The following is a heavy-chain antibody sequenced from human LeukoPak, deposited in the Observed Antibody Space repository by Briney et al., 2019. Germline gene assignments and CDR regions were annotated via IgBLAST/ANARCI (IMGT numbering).Heavy chain of an antibody. CDR3: ARDFYGRLDY. CDR1: GFTFSSYW. D-gene: IGHD2/OR15-2a*01. V-gene: IGHV3-7*01. CDR2: IKQDGSEK. Sequence: PGGSLRLSCAASGFTFSSYWMSWGRQAPGKGLEWVANIKQDGSEKYYVDSVKGRFTISRDNAKNSPYLQMNSLRADDTAVYYCARDFYGRLDYWGQGTLVTVSS. J-gene: IGHJ4*02.